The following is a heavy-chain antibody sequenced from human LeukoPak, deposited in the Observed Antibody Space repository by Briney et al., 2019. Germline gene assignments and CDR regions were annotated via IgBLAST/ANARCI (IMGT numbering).Heavy chain of an antibody. CDR1: GFTFSSYA. CDR3: ARTYDSSGYSYYYYYYMDV. Sequence: SGGSLRLSCAASGFTFSSYAMSWVRQAPGKGLEWVSAISGSGGSTYYADSVKGRFTISRDNAKNSLYLQMNSLRAEDTAVYYCARTYDSSGYSYYYYYYMDVWGKGTTVTVSS. CDR2: ISGSGGST. D-gene: IGHD3-22*01. V-gene: IGHV3-23*01. J-gene: IGHJ6*03.